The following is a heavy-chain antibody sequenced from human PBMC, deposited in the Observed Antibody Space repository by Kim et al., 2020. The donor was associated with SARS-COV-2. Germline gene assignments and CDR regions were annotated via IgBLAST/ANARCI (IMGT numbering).Heavy chain of an antibody. D-gene: IGHD3-3*01. J-gene: IGHJ4*01. CDR2: ISYDGSNK. CDR1: GFTFSSYG. Sequence: GGSLRLSCAASGFTFSSYGMHWVRQAPGKGLEWVAVISYDGSNKYYADSVKGRFTISRDNSKNTLYLQMNSLRAEDTAVYYCAKERRDDFWSAEYYFDY. V-gene: IGHV3-30*18. CDR3: AKERRDDFWSAEYYFDY.